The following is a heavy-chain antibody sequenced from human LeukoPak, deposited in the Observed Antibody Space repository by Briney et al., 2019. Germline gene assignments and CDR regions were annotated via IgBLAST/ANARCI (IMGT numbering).Heavy chain of an antibody. CDR3: ARAIGDIRYFDY. V-gene: IGHV4-59*01. D-gene: IGHD3-22*01. J-gene: IGHJ4*02. CDR2: IYHSGST. CDR1: GGSISTYY. Sequence: SETLSLTCTVSGGSISTYYWSWIRQPPGKGLEWIGYIYHSGSTKYNPSLKSRVTMSVDTSKNQFSLKLSSVTAADTAVYYCARAIGDIRYFDYWGPGTLVTVSS.